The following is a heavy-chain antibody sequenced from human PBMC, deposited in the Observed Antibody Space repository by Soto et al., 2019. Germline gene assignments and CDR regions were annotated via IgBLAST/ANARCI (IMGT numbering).Heavy chain of an antibody. J-gene: IGHJ3*02. D-gene: IGHD3-3*01. CDR1: GFTFSSYG. V-gene: IGHV3-33*01. Sequence: QVQLVESGGGVVQPGRSLRLSCAASGFTFSSYGMHWVRQAPGKGLEWVAVIWYDGSNKCYADSVKGRFTISRDNSKNTLYLQMNSLRAEDTAVYYCASDRYERLAFDIWGQGTMVTVSS. CDR2: IWYDGSNK. CDR3: ASDRYERLAFDI.